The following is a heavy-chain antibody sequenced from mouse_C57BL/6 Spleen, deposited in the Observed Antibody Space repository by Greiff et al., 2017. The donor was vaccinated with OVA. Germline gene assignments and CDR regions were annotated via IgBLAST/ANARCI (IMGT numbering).Heavy chain of an antibody. J-gene: IGHJ4*01. CDR1: GYSFTGYY. D-gene: IGHD2-13*01. CDR3: GLDAMDY. Sequence: EVKLQESGPELVKPGASVKISCKASGYSFTGYYMNWVKQSPEKSLEWIGEINPSTGGTTYNQKFKAKATLTVDKSYSTAYMQLKSLTSEDSAVYYCGLDAMDYWGQGTSVTVSS. CDR2: INPSTGGT. V-gene: IGHV1-42*01.